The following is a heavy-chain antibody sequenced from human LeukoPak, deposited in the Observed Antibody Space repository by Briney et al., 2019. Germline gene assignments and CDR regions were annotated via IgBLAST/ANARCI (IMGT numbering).Heavy chain of an antibody. CDR2: MNPNSGNT. J-gene: IGHJ6*02. CDR1: GYTLTSYD. V-gene: IGHV1-8*01. Sequence: ASVKVSCTASGYTLTSYDINWVRQATGQGLEWMGWMNPNSGNTGYAQKFQGRVTMTRYTSISTAYMELSSLRSEDTAVYHCARRALWFGDGGHYYYGMDVWGQGTTVTVSS. CDR3: ARRALWFGDGGHYYYGMDV. D-gene: IGHD3-10*01.